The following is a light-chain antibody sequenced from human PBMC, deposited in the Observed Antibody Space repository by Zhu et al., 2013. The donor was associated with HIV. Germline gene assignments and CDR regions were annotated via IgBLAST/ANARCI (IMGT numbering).Light chain of an antibody. J-gene: IGKJ1*01. CDR1: QTVNNNY. Sequence: EIVLTQSPGTLSLSPGERATLSCRASQTVNNNYLAWYQKKPGQAPRLLIYGASSRATGIPDRFSGSGSGTDLTLTISRLEPEDFAVYYCQQYDRSPQTFGQGTKVEIK. CDR2: GAS. V-gene: IGKV3-20*01. CDR3: QQYDRSPQT.